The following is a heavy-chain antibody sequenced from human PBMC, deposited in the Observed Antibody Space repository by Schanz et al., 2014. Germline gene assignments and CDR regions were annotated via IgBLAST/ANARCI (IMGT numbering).Heavy chain of an antibody. V-gene: IGHV3-33*01. Sequence: QVQLVESGGGVVQPGRSLRLSCAASGFTFSSYGMHWVRQAPGKGLEWVANIGYDGSEKYYVDSVKGRFTISRDNSKNTLFLQMDSLRVEDTAVYYCMAMGRNTSHYFDHWGQGTLVTVSS. J-gene: IGHJ4*02. CDR1: GFTFSSYG. D-gene: IGHD1-1*01. CDR2: IGYDGSEK. CDR3: MAMGRNTSHYFDH.